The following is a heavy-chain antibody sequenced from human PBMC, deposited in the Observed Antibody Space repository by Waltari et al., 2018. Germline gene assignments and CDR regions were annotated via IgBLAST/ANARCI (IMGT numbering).Heavy chain of an antibody. Sequence: QVQLVESGGGVVQPGRSLRLSCAASGFTFSSYGMHWVRQAPGKGLGWVAVIGYDGSNKYYADSVKGRFTISRDNSKNTLYRQMNSLRAEDTAVYYCARVGSSWGFDYWGQGTLVTVSS. V-gene: IGHV3-33*01. CDR1: GFTFSSYG. J-gene: IGHJ4*02. CDR3: ARVGSSWGFDY. CDR2: IGYDGSNK. D-gene: IGHD6-13*01.